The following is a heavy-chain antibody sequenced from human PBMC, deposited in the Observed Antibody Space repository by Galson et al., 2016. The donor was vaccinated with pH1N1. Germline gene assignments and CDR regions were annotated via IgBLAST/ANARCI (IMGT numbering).Heavy chain of an antibody. J-gene: IGHJ6*01. CDR1: GYTFTGYY. CDR3: ARDLYGGFQLPSYYYYGMDV. CDR2: INPYSGGT. V-gene: IGHV1-2*06. D-gene: IGHD4/OR15-4a*01. Sequence: SVKVSCKASGYTFTGYYIHWVRQAPGQGLEWMGRINPYSGGTKFAQKFQGRVILTRDTSITTAYMEVDTLSSDDAAVYYCARDLYGGFQLPSYYYYGMDVWGQGTTVTVSS.